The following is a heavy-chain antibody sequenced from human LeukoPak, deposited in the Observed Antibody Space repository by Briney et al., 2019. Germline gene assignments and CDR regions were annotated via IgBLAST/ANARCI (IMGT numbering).Heavy chain of an antibody. D-gene: IGHD6-19*01. CDR3: ATWGIVVAGTFDY. J-gene: IGHJ4*02. CDR1: GGSISSSY. CDR2: IYYSGST. V-gene: IGHV4-59*08. Sequence: SETLSLTCTVSGGSISSSYWCGMRQPPGKGLEWIGYIYYSGSTNYNPSFKSRVAISVDTSKNQFSLKLSSVTAADTAVYYCATWGIVVAGTFDYWGQGTLVTVST.